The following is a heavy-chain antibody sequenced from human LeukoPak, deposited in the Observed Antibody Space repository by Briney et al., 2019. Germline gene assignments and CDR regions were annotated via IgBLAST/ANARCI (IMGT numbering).Heavy chain of an antibody. D-gene: IGHD4-17*01. CDR3: ATLMTTVTTSGYYFDY. CDR2: IYHSGSP. Sequence: SETLSLTCAVSGGSISSNNWWGWVRQPPGKGLEWIGEIYHSGSPNYNPSLKSRVTISVDKSRNHFSLNLSSVTAADTAVYYCATLMTTVTTSGYYFDYWGQGTLVTVSS. J-gene: IGHJ4*02. V-gene: IGHV4-4*02. CDR1: GGSISSNNW.